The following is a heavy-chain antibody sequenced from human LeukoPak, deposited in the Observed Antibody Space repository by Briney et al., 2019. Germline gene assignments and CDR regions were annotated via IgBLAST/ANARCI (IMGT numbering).Heavy chain of an antibody. J-gene: IGHJ4*02. V-gene: IGHV3-23*01. D-gene: IGHD5-12*01. CDR1: GFTFSSYA. CDR2: ISGSGGRT. CDR3: AKDVWGYAYFDY. Sequence: GGSLRLSCAASGFTFSSYAMSWVRQAPGKGLDWVSAISGSGGRTYYADSVKGRFTISRDNSKNTLYLQMNSLRAEDTAVYYCAKDVWGYAYFDYWGQGTLVTVSS.